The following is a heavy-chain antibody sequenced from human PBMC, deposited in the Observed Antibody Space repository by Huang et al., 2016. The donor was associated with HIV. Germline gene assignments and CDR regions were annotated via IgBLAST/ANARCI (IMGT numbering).Heavy chain of an antibody. Sequence: QVQLVQSGAEVKKPGASVKVSCKVSGYPLPELSIHWVRQVPGKGLEWMGGFAPEQGETNYAQSCQGRVTMTEDTSTDTAYMELNSLRSEDTAVYYCATGFDTYYDIWGQGTMVIASS. D-gene: IGHD2-21*01. CDR3: ATGFDTYYDI. J-gene: IGHJ3*02. CDR2: FAPEQGET. CDR1: GYPLPELS. V-gene: IGHV1-24*01.